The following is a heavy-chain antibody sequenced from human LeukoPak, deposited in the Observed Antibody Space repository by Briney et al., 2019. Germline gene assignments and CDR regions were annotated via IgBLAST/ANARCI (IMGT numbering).Heavy chain of an antibody. V-gene: IGHV3-30*02. CDR1: GFTFSSYG. CDR3: AKDLVGSSRPGFDY. Sequence: GGSLRLSCAASGFTFSSYGMHWVRQAPGKGLEWVAFIRYDGSNKYYADSVKGRFTISRDNSKNTLYLQMNSLRAEDTAVYYCAKDLVGSSRPGFDYWGQGTLVTVSS. D-gene: IGHD1-26*01. CDR2: IRYDGSNK. J-gene: IGHJ4*02.